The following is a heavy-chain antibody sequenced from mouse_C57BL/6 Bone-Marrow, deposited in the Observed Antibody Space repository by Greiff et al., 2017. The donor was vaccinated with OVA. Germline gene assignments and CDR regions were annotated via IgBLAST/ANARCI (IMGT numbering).Heavy chain of an antibody. CDR2: IDPETGGT. V-gene: IGHV1-15*01. J-gene: IGHJ2*01. Sequence: VQLQQSGAELVRPGASVTLSCKASGYTFTDYEMHWVKQTPVHGLEWIGAIDPETGGTAYNQKFKGKAILTADKSSSTAYMELRILTSEDSAVYYCTRSALYYYGSSFVYFDYWGQGTTLTVSS. D-gene: IGHD1-1*01. CDR1: GYTFTDYE. CDR3: TRSALYYYGSSFVYFDY.